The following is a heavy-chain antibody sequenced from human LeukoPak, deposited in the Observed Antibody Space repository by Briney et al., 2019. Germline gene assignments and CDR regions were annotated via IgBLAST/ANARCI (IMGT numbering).Heavy chain of an antibody. CDR3: AKCKDIVATPGDSLDV. Sequence: GGSLRLSCAASGFTFSSYWMPWVRQAPGKGLVWVSRINSDGSSTTYADSVKGRFTISRDNSKNTLYLQMNSLRAEDTAVYYCAKCKDIVATPGDSLDVWGQGTTVTVSS. V-gene: IGHV3-74*01. CDR2: INSDGSST. CDR1: GFTFSSYW. J-gene: IGHJ6*02. D-gene: IGHD5-12*01.